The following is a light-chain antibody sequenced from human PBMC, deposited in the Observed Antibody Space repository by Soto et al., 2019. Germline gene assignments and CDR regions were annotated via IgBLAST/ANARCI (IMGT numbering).Light chain of an antibody. CDR1: QSVSNNY. J-gene: IGKJ5*01. V-gene: IGKV3D-7*01. CDR3: LQANTFPIT. CDR2: GAS. Sequence: EIVLTQSPGTLSLSPGERATLSCRASQSVSNNYLAWYQQKPGQAPRLLIYGASTRATGIPARFSGSGSGTEFTLTISSLQPEDFATYYCLQANTFPITFGQGTRLEI.